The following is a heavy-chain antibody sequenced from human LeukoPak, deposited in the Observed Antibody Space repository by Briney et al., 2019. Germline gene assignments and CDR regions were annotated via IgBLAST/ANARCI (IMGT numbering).Heavy chain of an antibody. V-gene: IGHV1-46*01. D-gene: IGHD3-3*02. CDR2: INPRGGST. J-gene: IGHJ6*03. Sequence: GASVKVSCKASGYTFTSYYMHWVRQAPGQGLEWMGIINPRGGSTSYAQKFQGRVTMTRDTSTSTVYMELSSLRSEDTAVYYCARDLARYYYYYYYMDVWGKGTTVTVSS. CDR1: GYTFTSYY. CDR3: ARDLARYYYYYYYMDV.